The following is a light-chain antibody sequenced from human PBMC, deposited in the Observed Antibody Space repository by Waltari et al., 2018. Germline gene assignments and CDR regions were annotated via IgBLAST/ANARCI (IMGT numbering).Light chain of an antibody. CDR3: GTWDSSLSGAV. CDR2: EVG. CDR1: SSNIGNNY. V-gene: IGLV1-51*02. J-gene: IGLJ7*01. Sequence: QSVLTQPPSVSAAPGQRVTISCSGGSSNIGNNYVSWYRQFPGPAPKLLIYEVGERPSGIPGRFSGSKSGTSATLDITGLQAGDEADDYCGTWDSSLSGAVFGGGTHLTVL.